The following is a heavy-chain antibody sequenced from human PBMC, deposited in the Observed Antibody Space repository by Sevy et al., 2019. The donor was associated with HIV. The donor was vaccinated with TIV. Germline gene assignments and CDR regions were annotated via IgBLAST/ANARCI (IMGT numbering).Heavy chain of an antibody. J-gene: IGHJ4*02. CDR3: ANQPLTLISPPDS. CDR2: VYYIGST. V-gene: IGHV4-39*01. Sequence: SETLSLTCTVSGDSISNSRYYWGWIRQPPGKGLEWIGSVYYIGSTYYNPSLKSRVTLSIDTSKNQFLLKVNSVTATDTAVYYCANQPLTLISPPDSWGQGTLVTVSS. D-gene: IGHD2-2*01. CDR1: GDSISNSRYY.